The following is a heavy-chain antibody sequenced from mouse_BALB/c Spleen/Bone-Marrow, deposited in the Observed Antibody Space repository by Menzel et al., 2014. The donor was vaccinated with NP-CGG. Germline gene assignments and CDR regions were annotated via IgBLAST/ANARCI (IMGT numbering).Heavy chain of an antibody. Sequence: LQQSGSELVRPGASVKPSCKASGYTFTSYWMHWVKRRHGQGLEWIGNIYPGSGSTNYDEKFKSKGTLTVDTSSSTAYMHLSSLTSEDSAVYYCTRDQVRRGYYYAMDYWGQGTSVTVSS. CDR1: GYTFTSYW. CDR3: TRDQVRRGYYYAMDY. D-gene: IGHD2-14*01. J-gene: IGHJ4*01. V-gene: IGHV1S22*01. CDR2: IYPGSGST.